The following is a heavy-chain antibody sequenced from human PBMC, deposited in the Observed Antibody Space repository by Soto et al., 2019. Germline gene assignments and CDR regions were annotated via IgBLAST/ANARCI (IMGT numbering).Heavy chain of an antibody. CDR1: GYSVSSSDYY. CDR2: MLYSGLT. D-gene: IGHD2-15*01. V-gene: IGHV4-39*01. Sequence: SETLSLTCSVSGYSVSSSDYYWAWIRQPPGKGLEWIGSMLYSGLTYYNPSLKSRVTLSVDTSKNQFSVRLNSVTASDTAVYYCAPLNVSLSGPYGIHVWGQGTTVTVSS. J-gene: IGHJ6*02. CDR3: APLNVSLSGPYGIHV.